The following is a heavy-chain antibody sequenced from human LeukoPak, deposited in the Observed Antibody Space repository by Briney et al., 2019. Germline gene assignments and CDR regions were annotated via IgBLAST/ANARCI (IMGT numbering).Heavy chain of an antibody. J-gene: IGHJ4*02. D-gene: IGHD4-17*01. V-gene: IGHV1-2*02. CDR1: VYTFTGYY. CDR2: INSDSGGT. Sequence: ASVTVSCKASVYTFTGYYIDWVRQAPGQGLEWMGWINSDSGGTNYAQKFQGRVTMTRDTSTSTAYMELSSLRSDDTAFYYCARDTITVTTPYFDYWGQGTLVTVPS. CDR3: ARDTITVTTPYFDY.